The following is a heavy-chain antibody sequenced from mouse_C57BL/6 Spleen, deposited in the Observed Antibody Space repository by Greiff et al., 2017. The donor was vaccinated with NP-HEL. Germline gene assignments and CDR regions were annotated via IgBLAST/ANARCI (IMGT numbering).Heavy chain of an antibody. V-gene: IGHV7-3*01. D-gene: IGHD1-1*01. CDR2: IRNKANGYTT. Sequence: EVQRVESGGGLVLPGGSLSLSCAASGFTFTDYYMSWVRQPPGKALEWLGFIRNKANGYTTEYSASVKGRFTISRDNSQSILYLQMNALRAEDSATYYCARYSYYYGSSYWYFDVWGTGTTVTVSS. J-gene: IGHJ1*03. CDR1: GFTFTDYY. CDR3: ARYSYYYGSSYWYFDV.